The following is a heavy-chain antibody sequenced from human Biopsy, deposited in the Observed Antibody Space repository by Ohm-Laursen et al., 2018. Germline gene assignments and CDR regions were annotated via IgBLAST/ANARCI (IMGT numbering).Heavy chain of an antibody. J-gene: IGHJ5*02. CDR2: MNPDSGNT. CDR3: ARADPPLFYYGSGSSNWFDP. Sequence: ASVKVSCKTSGYTFTSYEINWVRQATGQGLEWMGWMNPDSGNTGYAQNFQGRVTMTRNTSISTAYMELSSLRSEDTTVYFCARADPPLFYYGSGSSNWFDPWGQGTLVTVSS. CDR1: GYTFTSYE. V-gene: IGHV1-8*01. D-gene: IGHD3-10*01.